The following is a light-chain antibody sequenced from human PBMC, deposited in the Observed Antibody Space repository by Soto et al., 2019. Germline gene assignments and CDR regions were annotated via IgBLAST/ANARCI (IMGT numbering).Light chain of an antibody. CDR3: TSYTSRSPDV. CDR2: EVT. J-gene: IGLJ1*01. V-gene: IGLV2-14*01. Sequence: QSARTQPASVSGSPGQSITISCSGSTSDVGGHDFVSWYQHHPGKAPKLLIFEVTNRPSGVSHRFSGSKSGNTASLTISGLQVEDEADYYCTSYTSRSPDVFGSGTKVTVL. CDR1: TSDVGGHDF.